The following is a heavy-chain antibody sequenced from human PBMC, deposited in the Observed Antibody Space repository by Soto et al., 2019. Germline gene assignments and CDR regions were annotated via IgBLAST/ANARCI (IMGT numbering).Heavy chain of an antibody. Sequence: LCLTCTVTGGAISGYYWTWIRQSDGEGLEWIGRIYSSGSTNYNPSLKSRVTISLDTSMNYFSLRLSSVTAADTAVYYCARGQRFSDWFDPWGQGTLVTVSS. V-gene: IGHV4-4*07. J-gene: IGHJ5*02. D-gene: IGHD3-3*01. CDR3: ARGQRFSDWFDP. CDR2: IYSSGST. CDR1: GGAISGYY.